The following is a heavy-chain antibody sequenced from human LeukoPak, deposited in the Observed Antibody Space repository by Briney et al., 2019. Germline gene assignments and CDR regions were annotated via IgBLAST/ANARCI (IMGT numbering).Heavy chain of an antibody. CDR2: IYHSEST. V-gene: IGHV4-4*02. J-gene: IGHJ4*02. CDR1: GGSISSSNW. Sequence: SGTLSLTCAVSGGSISSSNWWSWVRQPPGKGLEWIGEIYHSESTNYNPSLESRVTISVDTSNKQFSLKLSSVTAADTAVYYCARGPDYGDYYFWGQGTLVTVSS. CDR3: ARGPDYGDYYF. D-gene: IGHD4-17*01.